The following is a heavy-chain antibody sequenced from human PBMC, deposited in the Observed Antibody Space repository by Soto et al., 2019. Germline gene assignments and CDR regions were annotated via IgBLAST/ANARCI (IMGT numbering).Heavy chain of an antibody. D-gene: IGHD3-22*01. CDR3: ARPEYYDSSGYYYGRYYFDN. CDR1: GGTFSSYA. CDR2: IIPIFGTA. Sequence: QVQLVQSGAEVKKPGSSVKVSCKASGGTFSSYAISWVRQAPGQGLEWMGGIIPIFGTANYAQKFQGRVTITADESTSTAYMELSSLRSEDTAVYYCARPEYYDSSGYYYGRYYFDNWGQGTLVTVSS. J-gene: IGHJ4*02. V-gene: IGHV1-69*12.